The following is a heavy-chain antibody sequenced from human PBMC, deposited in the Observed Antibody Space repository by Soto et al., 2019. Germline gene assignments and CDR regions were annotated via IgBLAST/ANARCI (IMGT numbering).Heavy chain of an antibody. CDR1: GYTFTSYG. Sequence: VASVKLSCKASGYTFTSYGISWVRHAPGQGLEWMGWISAYNGNTNYAQKLQGRVTMTTDTSTSTAYMELRSLRSDDTAVYYCARDTPGLWVFDYWGQGTLVTVSS. CDR3: ARDTPGLWVFDY. V-gene: IGHV1-18*01. J-gene: IGHJ4*02. CDR2: ISAYNGNT. D-gene: IGHD3-16*01.